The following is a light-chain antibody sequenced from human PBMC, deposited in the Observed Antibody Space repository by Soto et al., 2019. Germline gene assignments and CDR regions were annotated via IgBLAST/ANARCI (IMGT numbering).Light chain of an antibody. J-gene: IGLJ1*01. CDR1: SSDVGDYNY. Sequence: QSALTQPASVSGSPGQSITISCTGTSSDVGDYNYVSWYQHHPGKAPKLMIFEVSNRPSGVSNRFSGSKSVNTASLTISGLQAEDEADYFCTSYTSISTYVFGTGTKLTVL. V-gene: IGLV2-14*01. CDR3: TSYTSISTYV. CDR2: EVS.